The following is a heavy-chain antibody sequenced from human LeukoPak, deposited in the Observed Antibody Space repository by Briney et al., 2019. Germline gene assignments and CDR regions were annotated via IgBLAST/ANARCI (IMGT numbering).Heavy chain of an antibody. CDR1: GGTFSSYA. CDR2: IIPIFGTA. D-gene: IGHD1-20*01. J-gene: IGHJ6*03. CDR3: ARDGAAITGTTGYYYYYMDV. Sequence: ASVKVSCKASGGTFSSYAISWVRQAPGQGLEWMGGIIPIFGTANYAQKFQGRVTITTDESTSTAYMELSSLRSEDTAVYYCARDGAAITGTTGYYYYYMDVWGKGTTVTVSS. V-gene: IGHV1-69*05.